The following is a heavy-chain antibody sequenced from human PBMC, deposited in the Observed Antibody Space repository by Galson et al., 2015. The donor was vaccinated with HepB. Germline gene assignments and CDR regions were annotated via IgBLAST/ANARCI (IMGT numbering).Heavy chain of an antibody. Sequence: SLRLSCAASGFTFSSYAMHWVRQAPGKGLEWVAVISYDGSNKYYADSVKGRFTISRDNSKNTLYLQMNSLRAEDTAVYYCARSQGVGGDFDYWGQGTLVTVSS. CDR3: ARSQGVGGDFDY. CDR1: GFTFSSYA. V-gene: IGHV3-30*04. J-gene: IGHJ4*02. D-gene: IGHD3-16*01. CDR2: ISYDGSNK.